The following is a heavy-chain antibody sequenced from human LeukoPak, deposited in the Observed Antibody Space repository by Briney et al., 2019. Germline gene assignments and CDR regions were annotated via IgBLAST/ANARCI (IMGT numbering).Heavy chain of an antibody. Sequence: GGSLRLSCAASGLTVSSNYMSWVRQAPGKGLEWVSVIYSGGSTYYADSVKGRFTISRDNSKSTVYLQMNSLSAEDAAVYYCVKDDGWVQYANWGQGTLVTVSS. D-gene: IGHD5-24*01. CDR3: VKDDGWVQYAN. CDR1: GLTVSSNY. J-gene: IGHJ4*02. CDR2: IYSGGST. V-gene: IGHV3-53*01.